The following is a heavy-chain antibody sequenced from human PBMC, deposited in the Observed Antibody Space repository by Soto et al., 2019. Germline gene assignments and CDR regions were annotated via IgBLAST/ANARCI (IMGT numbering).Heavy chain of an antibody. D-gene: IGHD6-13*01. CDR3: ARAGWVAAASVSYGMDV. CDR1: GYTFTGYY. Sequence: QVQLVQSRAEVKKPGASVKVSCKASGYTFTGYYMHWVRQAPGQGLEWMGWINPNSGGTNYAQKFQGRVTMTRDTSISTAYMELSRLRSDDTAVYYCARAGWVAAASVSYGMDVWGQGTTVTVSS. J-gene: IGHJ6*02. CDR2: INPNSGGT. V-gene: IGHV1-2*02.